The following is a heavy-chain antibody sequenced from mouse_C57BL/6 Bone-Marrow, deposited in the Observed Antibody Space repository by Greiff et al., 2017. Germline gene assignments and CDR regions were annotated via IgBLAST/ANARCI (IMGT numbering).Heavy chain of an antibody. CDR3: ASYGSSYWYFDV. J-gene: IGHJ1*03. Sequence: VQLQQSGGGLVQPGGSLSLSCAASGFTFTDYYMSWVRQPPGKALEWLGFIRNKANGYTTEYSASVKGRFTISRDNSQRILYLQMNALRADDSADYSCASYGSSYWYFDVWGTGTTVTVSS. V-gene: IGHV7-3*01. CDR1: GFTFTDYY. CDR2: IRNKANGYTT. D-gene: IGHD1-1*01.